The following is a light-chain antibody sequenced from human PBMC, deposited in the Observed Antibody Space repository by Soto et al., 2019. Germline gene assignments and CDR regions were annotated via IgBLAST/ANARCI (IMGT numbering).Light chain of an antibody. CDR2: EGS. CDR3: CSYAGGSTFV. V-gene: IGLV2-23*01. CDR1: SSDVGSYNL. J-gene: IGLJ1*01. Sequence: QSALTQPASVSGSPGQSITISCTGTSSDVGSYNLVSWYQQHPGKAPKLMIYEGSKRPSGVSNRFSGSKSGNTASLTISVLQAEDEADYYCCSYAGGSTFVFGTGTKV.